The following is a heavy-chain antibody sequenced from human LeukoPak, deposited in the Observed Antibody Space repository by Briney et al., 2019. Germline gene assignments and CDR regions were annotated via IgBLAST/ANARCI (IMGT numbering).Heavy chain of an antibody. CDR3: ARDPNQYYDFWSGYYTPFDY. D-gene: IGHD3-3*01. Sequence: PGGALRLSCAASVVTSSRYWMSWGRQAPGEGLEWGANIKQDGSEKYYVDSVKGRFTISRDNAKNSLYLQMNSLRAEDTAVYYCARDPNQYYDFWSGYYTPFDYWGQGTLVTVSS. CDR1: VVTSSRYW. J-gene: IGHJ4*02. CDR2: IKQDGSEK. V-gene: IGHV3-7*01.